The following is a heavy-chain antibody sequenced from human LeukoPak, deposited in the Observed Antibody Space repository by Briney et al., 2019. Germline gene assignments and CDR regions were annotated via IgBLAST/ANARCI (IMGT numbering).Heavy chain of an antibody. D-gene: IGHD3-22*01. CDR2: IFYSGST. CDR1: GAFISSSSYY. CDR3: ARQYGYYHSTGYYPYFDN. V-gene: IGHV4-39*07. Sequence: SETLSLTCTASGAFISSSSYYWGWIRQPPGKGLEWIGSIFYSGSTYYNPSLQSRVAISVDTSKNQFSLKLSSVTAADSAVYYCARQYGYYHSTGYYPYFDNWGQGTLVTVSS. J-gene: IGHJ4*02.